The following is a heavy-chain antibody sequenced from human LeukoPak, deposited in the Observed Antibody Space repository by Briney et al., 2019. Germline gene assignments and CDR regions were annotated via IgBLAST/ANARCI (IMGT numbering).Heavy chain of an antibody. CDR3: AKELTTERTPGVDS. CDR1: GFTFSSYS. D-gene: IGHD4-17*01. V-gene: IGHV3-23*01. Sequence: GGSLRLSCTASGFTFSSYSMSWVRQGPGTGLEWVSAVSGSGGTTFYADSVKGRFTISRDNSKKTLYLQVNSLRAEDTAVYFCAKELTTERTPGVDSWGQGTLVTVSS. CDR2: VSGSGGTT. J-gene: IGHJ4*02.